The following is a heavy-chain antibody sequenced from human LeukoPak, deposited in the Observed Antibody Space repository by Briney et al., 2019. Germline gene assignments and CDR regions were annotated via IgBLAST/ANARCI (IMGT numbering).Heavy chain of an antibody. CDR2: IIPIFGTA. CDR1: GYTFTGYY. J-gene: IGHJ4*02. Sequence: ASVKVSCKASGYTFTGYYMHWVRQAPGQGLEWMGGIIPIFGTANYAQKFQGRVTITTDESTSTAYMELSSLRSEDTAVYYCASSGLDYWGQGTLVTVSS. V-gene: IGHV1-69*05. CDR3: ASSGLDY.